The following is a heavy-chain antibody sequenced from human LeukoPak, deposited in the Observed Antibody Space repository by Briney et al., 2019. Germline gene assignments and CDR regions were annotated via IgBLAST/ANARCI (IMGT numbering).Heavy chain of an antibody. CDR3: AKISRYCSSTSCYTYYYYYGMDV. J-gene: IGHJ6*02. D-gene: IGHD2-2*02. Sequence: GRSLRLSCAASGFTFSSYAMHWVRQAPGKGLEWVAVISYDGSNKYYADSVKGRFTISRDNPKNTLYLQMNSLRAEDTAVYYCAKISRYCSSTSCYTYYYYYGMDVWGQGTTVTVSS. V-gene: IGHV3-30-3*02. CDR1: GFTFSSYA. CDR2: ISYDGSNK.